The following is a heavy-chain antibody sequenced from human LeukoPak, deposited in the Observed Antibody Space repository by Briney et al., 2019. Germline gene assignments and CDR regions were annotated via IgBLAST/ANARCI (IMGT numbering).Heavy chain of an antibody. J-gene: IGHJ4*02. CDR3: ARYDHRRPLDY. V-gene: IGHV1-2*02. D-gene: IGHD1-1*01. CDR2: IKPNSGDT. CDR1: GYTFTGYY. Sequence: ASVKVSCKASGYTFTGYYIHWVRQAPGQGLEWMGLIKPNSGDTKYAQKFQGRVTMTRDTSITTAYMELSSLRSDDTAVYYCARYDHRRPLDYWGQGTLVTVSS.